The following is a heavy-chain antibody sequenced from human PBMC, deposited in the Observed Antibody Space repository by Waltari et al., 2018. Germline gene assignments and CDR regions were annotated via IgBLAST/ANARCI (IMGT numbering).Heavy chain of an antibody. CDR2: IYRSGVT. J-gene: IGHJ6*02. V-gene: IGHV4-61*02. D-gene: IGHD5-18*01. CDR1: GGPIRNLNFY. Sequence: QVQLQESGPGLAKASQTLSLTCDVPGGPIRNLNFYWSWILQHAGKGLEWIGRIYRSGVTDYNPSLRGRATMFLDMSKNQFSLTVDSLIAADTAVYYCAVSPDTATSRAAFHFWGPGTTVSVSS. CDR3: AVSPDTATSRAAFHF.